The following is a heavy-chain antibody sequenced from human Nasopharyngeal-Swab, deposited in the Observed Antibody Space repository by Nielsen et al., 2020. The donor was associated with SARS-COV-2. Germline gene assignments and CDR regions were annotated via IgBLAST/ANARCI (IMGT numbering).Heavy chain of an antibody. J-gene: IGHJ6*02. CDR3: VRERESSYGMDV. CDR1: GFTFSSYS. D-gene: IGHD6-6*01. Sequence: GESLKISCAASGFTFSSYSMNWVRQAPGKGLEWVANIKQGGSEKHYVDSVKGRFTISRDDAKNSQSLQMNSLRVEDTAVYYCVRERESSYGMDVWGQGTTVTVSS. CDR2: IKQGGSEK. V-gene: IGHV3-7*01.